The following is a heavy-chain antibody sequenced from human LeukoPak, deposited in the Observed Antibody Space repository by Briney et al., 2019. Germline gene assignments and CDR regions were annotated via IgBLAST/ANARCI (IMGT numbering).Heavy chain of an antibody. CDR1: GYTFTDYY. J-gene: IGHJ4*02. CDR3: GRKSANRKTSEFDY. CDR2: IHPNSGGI. V-gene: IGHV1-2*02. D-gene: IGHD1-14*01. Sequence: GASVKLSCKASGYTFTDYYMNWVRQAPGQGLEWMGWIHPNSGGIKYAQKFQGRVTMTRDTSISTAYMELSGLTSDDTAVYYCGRKSANRKTSEFDYWGQGTLVTASS.